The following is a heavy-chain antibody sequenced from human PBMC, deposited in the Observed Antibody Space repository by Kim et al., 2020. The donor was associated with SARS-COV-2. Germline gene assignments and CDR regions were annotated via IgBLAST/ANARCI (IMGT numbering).Heavy chain of an antibody. CDR2: ISSSSSTI. V-gene: IGHV3-48*02. Sequence: GGSGRLSWAASGFTFRRERMSGVGGVPGKGLEWVSYISSSSSTIYYADSVKGRFTISRDNAKNSLYLQMNSLRDEDTAVYYCARTMVRGYYYYYCMDVWGQGTTVTVSS. CDR3: ARTMVRGYYYYYCMDV. CDR1: GFTFRRER. J-gene: IGHJ6*02. D-gene: IGHD3-10*01.